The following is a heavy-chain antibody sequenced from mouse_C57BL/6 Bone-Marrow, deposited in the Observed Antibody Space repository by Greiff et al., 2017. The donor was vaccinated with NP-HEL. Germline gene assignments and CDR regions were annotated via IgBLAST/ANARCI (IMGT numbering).Heavy chain of an antibody. Sequence: VQLQQSGAELAKPGASVKLSCKASGYTFTSYWMHWVKQRPGQGLEWIGYINPSSGYTKYNQKFKDKATLTADKSSSTAYMQLSSLTYEDSAVYYSARSIVTTPYCFDYWGQGTTLTVSS. D-gene: IGHD2-12*01. J-gene: IGHJ2*01. CDR3: ARSIVTTPYCFDY. CDR2: INPSSGYT. V-gene: IGHV1-7*01. CDR1: GYTFTSYW.